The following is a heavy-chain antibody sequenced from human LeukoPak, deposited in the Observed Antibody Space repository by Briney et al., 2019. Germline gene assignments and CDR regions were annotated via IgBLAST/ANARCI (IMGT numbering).Heavy chain of an antibody. CDR3: ARLGYGEYLFYSDY. CDR1: GGSISNYY. D-gene: IGHD4-17*01. CDR2: ISYSGST. Sequence: PSETLSLTCTVSGGSISNYYWSWIRQPPGKGLEGIGYISYSGSTNYNPSLKSRVTISVDTSKNQFSLRLSSVTAADTAVYYCARLGYGEYLFYSDYWGQGTLVTVSS. J-gene: IGHJ4*02. V-gene: IGHV4-59*01.